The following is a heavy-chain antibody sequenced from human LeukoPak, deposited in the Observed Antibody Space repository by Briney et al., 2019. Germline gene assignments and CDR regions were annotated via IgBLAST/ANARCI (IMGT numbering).Heavy chain of an antibody. V-gene: IGHV4-4*02. J-gene: IGHJ3*02. CDR3: ASGYDYARDAFDI. Sequence: PSETLSLTCAVSGGSISSSNWWSWVRQPPGKGLEWIGEIYHSGSTNYNPSLKSRVTISVDKSKNQFSLKLSSVTAADTAVYYCASGYDYARDAFDIWGQGTMVTVSS. CDR1: GGSISSSNW. D-gene: IGHD5-12*01. CDR2: IYHSGST.